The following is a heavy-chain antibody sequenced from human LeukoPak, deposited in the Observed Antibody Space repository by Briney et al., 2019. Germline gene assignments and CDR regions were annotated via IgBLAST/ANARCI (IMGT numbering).Heavy chain of an antibody. J-gene: IGHJ3*02. Sequence: HPGGSLRLSCAASGFTFTDYWMSWVRQAPGKGLEWVANIKRDGSEKYYVDSVKGRFTISRDNAKNSLYLQMNSLRTEDTAVYYCARDQSDAFDIWGQGTMVTVSS. CDR2: IKRDGSEK. CDR1: GFTFTDYW. V-gene: IGHV3-7*01. CDR3: ARDQSDAFDI.